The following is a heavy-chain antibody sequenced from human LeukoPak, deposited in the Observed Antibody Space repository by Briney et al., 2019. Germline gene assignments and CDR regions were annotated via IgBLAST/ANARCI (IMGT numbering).Heavy chain of an antibody. Sequence: SETLSLTCTVSGGSISSHYWSWIRQPPGKGLEWIGYIYYSGSTNYNPSLKSRFTISVDTSKNQFSLKLSSVTAADTAVYYCARVTSYYYYMDVWGKGTTVTLSS. CDR1: GGSISSHY. J-gene: IGHJ6*03. CDR2: IYYSGST. V-gene: IGHV4-59*11. CDR3: ARVTSYYYYMDV.